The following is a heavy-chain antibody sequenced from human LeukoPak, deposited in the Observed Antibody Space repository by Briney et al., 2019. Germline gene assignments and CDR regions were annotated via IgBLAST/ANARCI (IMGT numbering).Heavy chain of an antibody. CDR2: INHSGST. CDR1: GGSFSGYY. J-gene: IGHJ4*02. Sequence: SETLSLTCAVYGGSFSGYYWSWIRQPPGKGLEWIGEINHSGSTNYNLSLKSRVTISVDTSKNQFSLKLSSVTAADTAVYYCARDCGGNSVWGQGTLVTVSS. V-gene: IGHV4-34*01. D-gene: IGHD4-23*01. CDR3: ARDCGGNSV.